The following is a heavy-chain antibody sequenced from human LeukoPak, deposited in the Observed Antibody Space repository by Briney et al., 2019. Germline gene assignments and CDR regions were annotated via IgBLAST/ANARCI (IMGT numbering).Heavy chain of an antibody. CDR2: ISGSGGST. D-gene: IGHD3-16*01. CDR3: AKYLWAFGGEIDY. V-gene: IGHV3-23*01. J-gene: IGHJ4*02. Sequence: PGGSLRLSCAASGLTFSSYAMSWVRQAPGKGLEWVSAISGSGGSTYYADSVKGRFTISRDNSKNTLYLQMNSLRAEDTAVYYCAKYLWAFGGEIDYWGQGTLVTVSS. CDR1: GLTFSSYA.